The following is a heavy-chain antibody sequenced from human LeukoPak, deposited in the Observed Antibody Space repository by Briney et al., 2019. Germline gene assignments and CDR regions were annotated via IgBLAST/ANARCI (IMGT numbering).Heavy chain of an antibody. V-gene: IGHV1-8*03. CDR3: ARFHYGDYGGDY. Sequence: GSSVKVSCKASGYTFASYDVNWVRQATGQGLEWMGWMNPNSGNTGYAQKFQGRVTITRNTSISTAYMELSSLRSEDTAVYYCARFHYGDYGGDYWGQGTLVTVSS. CDR1: GYTFASYD. J-gene: IGHJ4*02. CDR2: MNPNSGNT. D-gene: IGHD4-17*01.